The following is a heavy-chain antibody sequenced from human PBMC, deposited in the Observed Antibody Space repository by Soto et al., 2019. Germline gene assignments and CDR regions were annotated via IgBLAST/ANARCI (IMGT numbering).Heavy chain of an antibody. CDR2: INSDGSST. Sequence: PVGSLRLSCAASGFTFSSYWMHWVRQAPGKGLVWVSRINSDGSSTNYADFVKGRFTISRDNAKNTLYLQMNSLRVEDTAVYYCSRVGGSTWHWGQGTLLTVSS. V-gene: IGHV3-74*01. J-gene: IGHJ4*02. D-gene: IGHD1-26*01. CDR3: SRVGGSTWH. CDR1: GFTFSSYW.